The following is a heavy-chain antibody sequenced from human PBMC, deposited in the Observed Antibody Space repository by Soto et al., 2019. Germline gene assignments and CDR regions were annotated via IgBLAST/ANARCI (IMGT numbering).Heavy chain of an antibody. CDR3: ARDQYYYDSSGYYFGSWFDP. CDR1: GFTFSDYY. Sequence: GGSLRLSCAASGFTFSDYYMSWIRQAPGKGLEWVSYISSSGSTIYYADSVKGRFTISRDNAKNSLYLQMNSLRAEDTAVYYCARDQYYYDSSGYYFGSWFDPWGQGTLVTVSS. CDR2: ISSSGSTI. V-gene: IGHV3-11*01. D-gene: IGHD3-22*01. J-gene: IGHJ5*02.